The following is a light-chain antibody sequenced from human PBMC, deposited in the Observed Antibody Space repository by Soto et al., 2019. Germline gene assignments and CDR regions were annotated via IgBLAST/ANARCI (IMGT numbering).Light chain of an antibody. J-gene: IGLJ3*02. V-gene: IGLV2-14*01. CDR2: EVN. CDR1: SSDVGDYNY. Sequence: QSALTQPASVSGSPGQSITISCTGTSSDVGDYNYVSWYQQYPGKAPKLMIHEVNHRPSGVSDRFSGSKSGNTASLTISGLQAEDEDDHYCQQRSDWPWTFGQGTK. CDR3: QQRSDWPWT.